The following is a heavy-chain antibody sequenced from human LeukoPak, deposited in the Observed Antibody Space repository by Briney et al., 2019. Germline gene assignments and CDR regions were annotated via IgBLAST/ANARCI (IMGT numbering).Heavy chain of an antibody. CDR2: IYYSGST. Sequence: SETLSLTCTVSGGSISSYYWSWIRQPPGKGLEWIGYIYYSGSTNYNPSLKSRVTISVDTSKNQFSLKLSSVTAADTAVYYCARGPLWFGETHFDYWGQGTLVTVSS. J-gene: IGHJ4*02. CDR1: GGSISSYY. CDR3: ARGPLWFGETHFDY. D-gene: IGHD3-10*01. V-gene: IGHV4-59*01.